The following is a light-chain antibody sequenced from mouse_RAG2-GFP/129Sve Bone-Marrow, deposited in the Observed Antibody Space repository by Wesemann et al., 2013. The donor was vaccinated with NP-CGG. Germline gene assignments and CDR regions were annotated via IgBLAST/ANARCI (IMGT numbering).Light chain of an antibody. CDR2: AAT. CDR1: ENIYSY. V-gene: IGKV12-44*01. J-gene: IGKJ2*01. Sequence: DIQMTQSPASLSASVGETVTITCRASENIYSYLAWYQQKQGKSPQLLVYAATNLADGVPSRFSGSGSGTQFSLKINSLQPEDFGSYYCQHHYGTPYTFGGGTKLEIK. CDR3: QHHYGTPYT.